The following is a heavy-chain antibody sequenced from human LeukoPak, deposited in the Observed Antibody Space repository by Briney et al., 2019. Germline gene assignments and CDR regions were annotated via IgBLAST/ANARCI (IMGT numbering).Heavy chain of an antibody. D-gene: IGHD4-23*01. CDR3: ARAIIYGGNPWYFDL. V-gene: IGHV3-66*01. J-gene: IGHJ2*01. CDR2: IFTCGTT. Sequence: GGSLRLSCAASGFTVNDDYMNWVRQAPGKGLEWVSLIFTCGTTYCADSVKGRVTISRENAKNSLYLQMNSLRAGDTAVYYCARAIIYGGNPWYFDLWGRGTLVTVSS. CDR1: GFTVNDDY.